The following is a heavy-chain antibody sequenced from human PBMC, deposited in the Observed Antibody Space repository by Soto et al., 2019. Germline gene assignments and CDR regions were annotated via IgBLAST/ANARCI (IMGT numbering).Heavy chain of an antibody. V-gene: IGHV3-30*03. Sequence: QVQLVESGGGVVQPGRSLRLSCAASGFTFSSYGMHWVRQAPGKGLEWVAVISYDGSNKYYADSVKGRFTISRDNSKNTLYLQMNGERAEDTAVDYCAYSLMVGVVYRGQATLVTVSS. CDR3: AYSLMVGVVY. J-gene: IGHJ4*02. D-gene: IGHD3-10*01. CDR2: ISYDGSNK. CDR1: GFTFSSYG.